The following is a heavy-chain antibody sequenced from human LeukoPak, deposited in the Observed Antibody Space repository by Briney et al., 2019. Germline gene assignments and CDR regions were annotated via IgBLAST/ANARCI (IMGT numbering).Heavy chain of an antibody. CDR1: GDSIISSTYY. V-gene: IGHV3-23*01. CDR3: AKWDTDRSGYPTYYFDS. D-gene: IGHD3-22*01. J-gene: IGHJ4*02. Sequence: PSETLSLTCTVSGDSIISSTYYWGWIRQPPGKGLEWVSTISGSGESTYYTDSVKGQFTISRDNSKNRLYLQMNSLRAEDTAVYYCAKWDTDRSGYPTYYFDSWGQGTLVTVSS. CDR2: ISGSGEST.